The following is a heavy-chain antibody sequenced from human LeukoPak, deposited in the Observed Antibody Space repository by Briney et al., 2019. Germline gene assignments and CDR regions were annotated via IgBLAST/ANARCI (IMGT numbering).Heavy chain of an antibody. Sequence: PSETLSLTCAVYGGSFSGYYWSWIRQPPGKGLEWIGEINHSGSTNYNPSLKSRVTISVDTSKNQFSLKLSSVTAADTAVYYCARDFVPAAIRERFYYGSGSYNWFDPWGQGTLVTVSS. V-gene: IGHV4-34*01. CDR1: GGSFSGYY. J-gene: IGHJ5*02. CDR3: ARDFVPAAIRERFYYGSGSYNWFDP. CDR2: INHSGST. D-gene: IGHD3-10*01.